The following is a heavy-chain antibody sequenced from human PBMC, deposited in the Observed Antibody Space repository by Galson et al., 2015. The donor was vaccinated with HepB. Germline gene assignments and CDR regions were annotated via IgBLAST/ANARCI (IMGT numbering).Heavy chain of an antibody. D-gene: IGHD6-13*01. Sequence: ETLSLTCTVSGDSISSNYWTWIRQPPGKGLEWIGYIYHSGSTKNNPSLRSRVTTSIDTTKNQFSLELSSVTAADTAVYYCARWSAAGLNWGQGTLVTISS. CDR1: GDSISSNY. J-gene: IGHJ4*02. CDR2: IYHSGST. V-gene: IGHV4-59*12. CDR3: ARWSAAGLN.